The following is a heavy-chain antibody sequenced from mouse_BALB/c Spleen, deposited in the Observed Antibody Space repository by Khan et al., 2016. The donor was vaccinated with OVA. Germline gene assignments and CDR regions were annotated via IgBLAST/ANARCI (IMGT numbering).Heavy chain of an antibody. J-gene: IGHJ3*01. CDR3: ARNYDYDEVLAY. CDR1: GFSLNTYG. CDR2: IWSGGST. Sequence: QVQLKQSGPGLVRPSQSLSITYTVSGFSLNTYGVHWVRQSPGKGLEWLGVIWSGGSTDYNAAFISRLSISKDSSKSQVFFKMNSLQVNDTAIYYCARNYDYDEVLAYWGQGTLVTVSA. D-gene: IGHD2-4*01. V-gene: IGHV2-2*02.